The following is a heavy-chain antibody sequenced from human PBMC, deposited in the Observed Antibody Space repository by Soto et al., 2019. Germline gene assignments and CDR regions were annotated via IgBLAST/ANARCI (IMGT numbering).Heavy chain of an antibody. Sequence: QITLKESGPTVVRPTQTLSVTCSFSGFSLTTRGVGVGWIRQSPGKALEWLALIFWDDDKRYSPSLKTRVTIAKESSKNQAVLTVTNMSPVDSGTYYCAHTRGYNGSGFSHFDHWGQGALVTVSS. CDR1: GFSLTTRGVG. CDR3: AHTRGYNGSGFSHFDH. CDR2: IFWDDDK. D-gene: IGHD3-22*01. V-gene: IGHV2-5*02. J-gene: IGHJ4*02.